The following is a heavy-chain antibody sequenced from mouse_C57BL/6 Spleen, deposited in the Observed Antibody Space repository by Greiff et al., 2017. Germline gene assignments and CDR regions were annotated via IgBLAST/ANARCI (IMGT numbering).Heavy chain of an antibody. Sequence: EVMLVESGGGLVQPKGSLKLSCAASGFTFTTYAMHWVRQAPGKGLEWVARIRSKSSNYATYYADSMKDRFTISRDDSQSILYLQMNNRKTEDTAMYYCLRGEDYGRFDYWGQGTTLTVSS. CDR2: IRSKSSNYAT. V-gene: IGHV10-3*01. D-gene: IGHD2-4*01. CDR3: LRGEDYGRFDY. J-gene: IGHJ2*01. CDR1: GFTFTTYA.